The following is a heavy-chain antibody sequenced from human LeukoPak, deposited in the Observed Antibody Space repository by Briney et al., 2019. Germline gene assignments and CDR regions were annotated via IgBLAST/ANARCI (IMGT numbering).Heavy chain of an antibody. J-gene: IGHJ4*02. D-gene: IGHD6-13*01. Sequence: SETLSLTCAVYGGSFSGYYWSWIRQPPGKGLEWIGEINHSESTNYNPSLKSRVTISVDTSKNQFSLKLSSVTAADTAVYYCARGRYSSSWYSRGLGYWGQGTLVTVSS. CDR2: INHSEST. CDR3: ARGRYSSSWYSRGLGY. V-gene: IGHV4-34*01. CDR1: GGSFSGYY.